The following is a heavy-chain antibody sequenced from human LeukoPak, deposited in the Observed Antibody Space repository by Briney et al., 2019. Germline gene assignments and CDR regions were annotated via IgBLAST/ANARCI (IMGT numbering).Heavy chain of an antibody. CDR1: GFTFSSYG. V-gene: IGHV3-30*02. Sequence: GGSLRLSCAVSGFTFSSYGMHWVRQAPGKGLEWVAFIRYDGSNKYYADSVKGRFTISRDNSKNTLYLQMNSLRAEDTAVYYCAKIPTTVTKRSDYWGQGTLVTVSS. J-gene: IGHJ4*02. CDR2: IRYDGSNK. CDR3: AKIPTTVTKRSDY. D-gene: IGHD4-11*01.